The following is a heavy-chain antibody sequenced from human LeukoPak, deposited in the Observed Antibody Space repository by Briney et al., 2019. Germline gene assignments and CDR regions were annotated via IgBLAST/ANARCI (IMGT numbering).Heavy chain of an antibody. D-gene: IGHD2-2*01. CDR1: GFTFSSFS. J-gene: IGHJ3*02. Sequence: GGSLILSCPASGFTFSSFSMSWVRQAPGKGLEWVSAISGSGGDTHYADSVKGRFTISRDNSKNTLYLQMNSLRAEDTAVYYCAKCRTTCYANGFDIWGQGTMVTVSS. V-gene: IGHV3-23*01. CDR3: AKCRTTCYANGFDI. CDR2: ISGSGGDT.